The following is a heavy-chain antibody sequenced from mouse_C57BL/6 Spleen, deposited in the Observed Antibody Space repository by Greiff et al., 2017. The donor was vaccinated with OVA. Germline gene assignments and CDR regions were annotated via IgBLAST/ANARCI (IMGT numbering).Heavy chain of an antibody. Sequence: VQLQQSGPELVKPGASVKISCKASGYAFSSSWMNWVKQRPGKGLEWIGRIYPGDGDTNYNGKFKGKATLTADKSSSTAYMQLSSLTSEDSAVYFCARSSLLLRSYYFDYWGQGTTLTVSS. D-gene: IGHD1-1*01. CDR1: GYAFSSSW. CDR2: IYPGDGDT. J-gene: IGHJ2*01. CDR3: ARSSLLLRSYYFDY. V-gene: IGHV1-82*01.